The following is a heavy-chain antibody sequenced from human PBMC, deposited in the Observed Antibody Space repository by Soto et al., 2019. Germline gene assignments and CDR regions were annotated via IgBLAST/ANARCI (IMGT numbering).Heavy chain of an antibody. D-gene: IGHD6-13*01. J-gene: IGHJ3*02. Sequence: ASVKVSCKASENTFSTYSLHWVRQAPGQGLEWMGVINPTTTTTTDAQKFQGRVTMTRDTSTSTVFLELSGLRSGDTAVYFCARDLYSTSWYVRAFDMWGQGTMVTVSS. V-gene: IGHV1-46*03. CDR1: ENTFSTYS. CDR3: ARDLYSTSWYVRAFDM. CDR2: INPTTTTT.